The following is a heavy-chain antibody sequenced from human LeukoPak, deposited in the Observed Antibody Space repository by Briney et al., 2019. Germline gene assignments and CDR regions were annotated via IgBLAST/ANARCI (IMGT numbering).Heavy chain of an antibody. CDR1: GLTFSSYA. CDR2: ISGSGGST. J-gene: IGHJ3*02. D-gene: IGHD1-26*01. Sequence: GGSLRLSCAASGLTFSSYAMSWVRQAPGKGLEWVSAISGSGGSTYYADSVKGRFTISRDNSKNTLYLQMNSLRAEDTAVYYCAKLSGSYRRWYAFDIWGQGTMVTVSS. V-gene: IGHV3-23*01. CDR3: AKLSGSYRRWYAFDI.